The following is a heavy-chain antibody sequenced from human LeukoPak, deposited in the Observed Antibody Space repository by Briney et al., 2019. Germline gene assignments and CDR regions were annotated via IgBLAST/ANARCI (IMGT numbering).Heavy chain of an antibody. D-gene: IGHD2-2*01. CDR2: INHSGST. CDR1: GGSFSGYY. V-gene: IGHV4-34*01. J-gene: IGHJ5*02. CDR3: ARGILGYCSSTSCSYNWFDP. Sequence: PSETLSLTCAVYGGSFSGYYWSWIRQPPGKGLEWIGEINHSGSTNYNPPLKSRVTISVDTSKNQFSLKLSSVTAADTAVYYCARGILGYCSSTSCSYNWFDPWGQGTLVTVSS.